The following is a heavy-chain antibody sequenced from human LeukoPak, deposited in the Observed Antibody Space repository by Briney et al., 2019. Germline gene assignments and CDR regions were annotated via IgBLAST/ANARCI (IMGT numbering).Heavy chain of an antibody. Sequence: GGSLRLSCAASGFTFSSYAMSWVRQAPGKGLEWVSAISGSGGSTYYADSVKGRFTISRDNSKNTLYLQMNSLRAEDTAVYYCAKQRNGDYSTAYYYYYMDVWGKGTTVTVSS. V-gene: IGHV3-23*01. CDR2: ISGSGGST. CDR3: AKQRNGDYSTAYYYYYMDV. D-gene: IGHD4-17*01. CDR1: GFTFSSYA. J-gene: IGHJ6*03.